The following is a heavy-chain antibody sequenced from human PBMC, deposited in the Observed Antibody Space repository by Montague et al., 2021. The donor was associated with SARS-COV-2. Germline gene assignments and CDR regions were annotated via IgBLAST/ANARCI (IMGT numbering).Heavy chain of an antibody. J-gene: IGHJ3*02. V-gene: IGHV4-31*03. Sequence: TLSLTYTVSGYSIDSGGYFWSWIRQHPGKGLEWIGFIYYSGSADYNPSLESRVSISVDRSKNQFSLKLSSVTAADTAVYYCARIFCGGDCDGSGVFDIWGQGTMVTVSS. CDR3: ARIFCGGDCDGSGVFDI. CDR1: GYSIDSGGYF. D-gene: IGHD2-21*02. CDR2: IYYSGSA.